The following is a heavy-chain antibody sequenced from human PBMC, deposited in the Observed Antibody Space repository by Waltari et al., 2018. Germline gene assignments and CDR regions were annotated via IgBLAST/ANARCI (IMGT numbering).Heavy chain of an antibody. CDR2: IYTSGST. J-gene: IGHJ4*02. CDR1: GGSISRYY. D-gene: IGHD6-13*01. CDR3: ARDIAAAALGAVAD. V-gene: IGHV4-4*07. Sequence: QVQLQESGPGLVKPSETLSLTCTVSGGSISRYYWSWIRQPAGKGLEWIGRIYTSGSTNYNPSLKSRVTMSVDTSKNQFSLKLSSVTAADTAVYYCARDIAAAALGAVADWGQGTLVTVSS.